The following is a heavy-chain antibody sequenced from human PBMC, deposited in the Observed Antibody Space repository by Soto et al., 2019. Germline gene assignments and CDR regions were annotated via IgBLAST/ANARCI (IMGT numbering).Heavy chain of an antibody. CDR1: GGSISSSSYY. CDR2: IYYRGST. Sequence: QLQLQESGTGLVKHSETLSLTCTVSGGSISSSSYYWGWIRQPPGKGLEWIGSIYYRGSTYYNASFEGRVTMTVDTSNNQFSLKLSSVTAADTAVYYCATPGVVGDSAWFDPWGQGTLVTVSS. V-gene: IGHV4-39*01. CDR3: ATPGVVGDSAWFDP. J-gene: IGHJ5*02. D-gene: IGHD4-17*01.